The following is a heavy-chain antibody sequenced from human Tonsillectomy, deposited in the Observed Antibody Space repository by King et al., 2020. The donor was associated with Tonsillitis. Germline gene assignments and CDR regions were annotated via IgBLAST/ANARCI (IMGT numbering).Heavy chain of an antibody. D-gene: IGHD5-12*01. V-gene: IGHV4-61*02. CDR1: GGSISSGNYY. CDR3: ARGYSAYRGGFDY. Sequence: PLQESGPGLVKPSQTLSLTCTVSGGSISSGNYYWSWIRQPAGKGLEWIGRIYTSGSTNYNPSLKSRVTMSLDTSKTQFSLNLSSVTAADTAVYYCARGYSAYRGGFDYWGQGTLVTVSS. J-gene: IGHJ4*02. CDR2: IYTSGST.